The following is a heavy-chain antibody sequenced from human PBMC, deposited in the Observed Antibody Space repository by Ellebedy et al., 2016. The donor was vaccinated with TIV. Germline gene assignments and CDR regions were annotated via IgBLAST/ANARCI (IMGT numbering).Heavy chain of an antibody. J-gene: IGHJ6*02. CDR1: GGSISSYY. Sequence: SETLSLTCTVSGGSISSYYWSWIRRPPGKGLEWIGYIYYSGSTNYNPSLKSRVTISVDTSKNQFSLKLSSVTAADTAVYYCAMGLSADYYYGMDVWGQGTTVTVSS. V-gene: IGHV4-59*01. D-gene: IGHD4/OR15-4a*01. CDR3: AMGLSADYYYGMDV. CDR2: IYYSGST.